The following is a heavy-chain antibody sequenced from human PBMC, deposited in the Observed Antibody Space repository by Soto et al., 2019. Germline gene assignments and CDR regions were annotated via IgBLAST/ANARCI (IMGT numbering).Heavy chain of an antibody. J-gene: IGHJ6*03. CDR3: ARDRGLPYYYYYMDV. CDR2: ISYDGSNK. Sequence: QVQLVESGGGVVQPGRSLRLSCAASGFTFSSYGMHWVRQAPGKGLEWVAVISYDGSNKYYADSVKGRFTISRDNSKNSLYLQMNSLRAEDTAVYYCARDRGLPYYYYYMDVWGKGTTATVSS. V-gene: IGHV3-30*03. CDR1: GFTFSSYG.